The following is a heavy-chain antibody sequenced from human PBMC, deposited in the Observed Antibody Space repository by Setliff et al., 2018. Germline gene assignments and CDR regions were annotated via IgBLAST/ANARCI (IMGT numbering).Heavy chain of an antibody. CDR3: AGLYYSGSGSYYPFDY. J-gene: IGHJ4*02. CDR1: GGSISSSSYY. V-gene: IGHV4-39*07. CDR2: IYYSGST. D-gene: IGHD3-10*01. Sequence: SETLSLTCTVSGGSISSSSYYWGWIRQPPGKGLEWIGSIYYSGSTYYNPSLKSRVTISGDTSKNQFSLKLSSVTAADTAVYYCAGLYYSGSGSYYPFDYWGQGTLVTVSS.